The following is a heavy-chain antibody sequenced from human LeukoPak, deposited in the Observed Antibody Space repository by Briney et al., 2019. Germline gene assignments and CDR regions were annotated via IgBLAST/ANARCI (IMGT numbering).Heavy chain of an antibody. V-gene: IGHV4-59*01. CDR1: GFTFSSYE. J-gene: IGHJ4*02. CDR2: IYYSGST. Sequence: AGGSLRLSCAASGFTFSSYEMNWVRQAPGKGLEWIGYIYYSGSTNYNPSLRSRVTISVDTAKNQFSLKLSSVTAADTAVYYCARWSPSYYDLWGQGTLVTVSS. CDR3: ARWSPSYYDL.